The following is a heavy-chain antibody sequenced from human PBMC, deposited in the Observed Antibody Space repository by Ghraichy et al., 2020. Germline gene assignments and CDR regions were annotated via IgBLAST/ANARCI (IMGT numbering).Heavy chain of an antibody. D-gene: IGHD6-13*01. CDR1: GGSISSGGYY. J-gene: IGHJ4*02. CDR3: ARESGGGYSSRPLNHFDY. V-gene: IGHV4-31*03. CDR2: IYYSGST. Sequence: SETLSLTCTVSGGSISSGGYYWSWIRQHPGKGLEWIGYIYYSGSTYYNPSLKSRVTISVDTSKNQFSLKLSSVTAADTAVYYCARESGGGYSSRPLNHFDYWGQGTLVTVSS.